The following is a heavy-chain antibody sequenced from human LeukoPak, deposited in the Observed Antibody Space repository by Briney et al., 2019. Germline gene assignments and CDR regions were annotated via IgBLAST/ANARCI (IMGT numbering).Heavy chain of an antibody. V-gene: IGHV3-30-3*01. CDR3: ARDRDRRNLGSLDY. Sequence: GSLRLSCAASGFTFSSYAMHWVRQAPGKGLEWVAVISYDGSNKYYADSVKGRFTISRDDSKNTLYLQMNSLRAEDTAVYYCARDRDRRNLGSLDYWGQGTLVTVSS. CDR1: GFTFSSYA. D-gene: IGHD1-14*01. J-gene: IGHJ4*02. CDR2: ISYDGSNK.